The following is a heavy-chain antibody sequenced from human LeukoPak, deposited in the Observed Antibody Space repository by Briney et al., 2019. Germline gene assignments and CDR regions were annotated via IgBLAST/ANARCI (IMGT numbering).Heavy chain of an antibody. J-gene: IGHJ4*02. CDR3: ARVRLGSGLRYYFDY. CDR1: GVSISSYY. Sequence: PETLSLTCTVSGVSISSYYRSWVRQPPGKGLEWIWYIYYRGSTSYNHPLKIRVTISVDTSMNQFTLKLSSVTAAYKAVYYCARVRLGSGLRYYFDYWGQGTLVTVSS. D-gene: IGHD6-19*01. CDR2: IYYRGST. V-gene: IGHV4-59*01.